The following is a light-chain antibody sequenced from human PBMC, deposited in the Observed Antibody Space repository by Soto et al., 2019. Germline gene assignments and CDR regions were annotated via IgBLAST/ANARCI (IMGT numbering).Light chain of an antibody. J-gene: IGKJ4*01. V-gene: IGKV3-15*01. Sequence: EVVMTQSPATLSLSPGERATLSCRASQSVSSSLAWYQQKPGQVPRLLIYDASTRATGIPARFSGSGSGTEFPLSSSSREAEDFAVYYCQQYNNCPPLTFGGGTKVEIK. CDR2: DAS. CDR3: QQYNNCPPLT. CDR1: QSVSSS.